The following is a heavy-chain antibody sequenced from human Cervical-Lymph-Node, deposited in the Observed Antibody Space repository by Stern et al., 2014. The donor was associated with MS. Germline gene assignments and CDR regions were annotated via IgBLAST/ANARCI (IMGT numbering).Heavy chain of an antibody. J-gene: IGHJ6*02. CDR3: TREDCSGGSCRGMDV. CDR1: RFSISDYA. CDR2: ISYDGSSK. V-gene: IGHV3-30-3*01. D-gene: IGHD2-15*01. Sequence: VQLEESGGDVVQPGRSLRLSCAASRFSISDYAMHWVRQAPGKGLECVATISYDGSSKRYADSVKGRFTISRDNLKNTVYVQMNSLRAEDTAVYYCTREDCSGGSCRGMDVWGQGTTVTVSS.